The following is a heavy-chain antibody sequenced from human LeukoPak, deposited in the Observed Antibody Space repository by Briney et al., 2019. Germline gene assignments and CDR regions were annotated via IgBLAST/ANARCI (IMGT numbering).Heavy chain of an antibody. J-gene: IGHJ4*02. Sequence: ASVKVSCKASRYTFTSYDINWVREAAGQGLAWMGWMNPNTGRTGFAQKFQGRLTMTRDTSINTAYMELISLRSDDTAVYYCARLSQTPDYYSSGGYFYLGYWGQGTPVTVSS. CDR1: RYTFTSYD. D-gene: IGHD3-22*01. V-gene: IGHV1-8*01. CDR2: MNPNTGRT. CDR3: ARLSQTPDYYSSGGYFYLGY.